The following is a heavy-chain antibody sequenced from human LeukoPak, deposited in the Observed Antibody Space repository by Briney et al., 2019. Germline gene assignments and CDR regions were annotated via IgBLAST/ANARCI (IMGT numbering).Heavy chain of an antibody. Sequence: ASEKVSCKASGYTFTNYHIAWVRQAPGQGLEWMGWVSTNDGNTVYAQRLQGRVTMTRDTSTSTVYMELSSLRSEDTAVYYRARGRSRRITIFGVVPDAFDIWGQGTMVTVSS. CDR1: GYTFTNYH. J-gene: IGHJ3*02. D-gene: IGHD3-3*01. V-gene: IGHV1-18*01. CDR2: VSTNDGNT. CDR3: ARGRSRRITIFGVVPDAFDI.